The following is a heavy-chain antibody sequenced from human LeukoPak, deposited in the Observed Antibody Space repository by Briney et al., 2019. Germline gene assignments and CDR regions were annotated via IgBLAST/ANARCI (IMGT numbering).Heavy chain of an antibody. J-gene: IGHJ4*03. CDR2: ISYDGSDK. D-gene: IGHD3-22*01. V-gene: IGHV3-30*04. CDR1: GFIFSSYA. CDR3: ARNLYHYDSTNYLFDY. Sequence: GRSLRLSCAASGFIFSSYAIHWVRQAPGKGLEWVAVISYDGSDKDYADSVKGRFTISRDNSKNTLYLQMNSLRPGDTAVYYCARNLYHYDSTNYLFDYWGQGTTVTVSS.